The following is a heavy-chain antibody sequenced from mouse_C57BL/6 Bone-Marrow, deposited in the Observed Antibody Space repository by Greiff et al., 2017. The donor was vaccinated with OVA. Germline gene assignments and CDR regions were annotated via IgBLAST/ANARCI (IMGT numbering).Heavy chain of an antibody. Sequence: QVQLQQSGPELVKPGASVKISCKASGYTFTDYYIHWVKQRPGQGLEWIGWIFPGSGSTYYNEKFKGKATLTVDKSSNTAYMLLSSLTSEDSAVYVCARGDGYYSYFEYWGQGTTLTVSS. CDR3: ARGDGYYSYFEY. V-gene: IGHV1-75*01. CDR1: GYTFTDYY. CDR2: IFPGSGST. D-gene: IGHD2-3*01. J-gene: IGHJ2*01.